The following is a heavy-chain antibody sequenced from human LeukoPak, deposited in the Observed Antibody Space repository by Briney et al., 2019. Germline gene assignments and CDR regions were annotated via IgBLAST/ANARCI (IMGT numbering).Heavy chain of an antibody. V-gene: IGHV4-38-2*02. CDR1: GYSISSGYY. Sequence: SETLSLTCTVYGYSISSGYYWGWIRQPPGKGLEWIGSIYHIGSTNNNPSLKSRVTISVDTSKNQFSLKLSSVTAADTAVYYCARERALGVRGVIDYWGQGTLVTVSS. CDR3: ARERALGVRGVIDY. D-gene: IGHD3-10*01. J-gene: IGHJ4*02. CDR2: IYHIGST.